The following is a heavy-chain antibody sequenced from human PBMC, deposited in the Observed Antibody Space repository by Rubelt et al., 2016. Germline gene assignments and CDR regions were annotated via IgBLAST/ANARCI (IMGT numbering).Heavy chain of an antibody. V-gene: IGHV4-34*01. CDR1: GGSFSGYY. D-gene: IGHD2-2*01. Sequence: QVQLQQWGAGLLKPSETLSLTCAVYGGSFSGYYWSWIRQPPGKGLEWIGEINHSGSTNYNPSLKSRVTISVDTSKNQFSLKLTSVTSAGTAVYYCARHEYGSETSCYDIWGQGSLVTVSS. CDR3: ARHEYGSETSCYDI. CDR2: INHSGST. J-gene: IGHJ4*02.